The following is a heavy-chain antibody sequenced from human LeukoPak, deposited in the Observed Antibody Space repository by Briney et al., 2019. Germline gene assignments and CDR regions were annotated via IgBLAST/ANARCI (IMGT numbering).Heavy chain of an antibody. D-gene: IGHD6-19*01. CDR2: ISAYNGNT. J-gene: IGHJ5*02. V-gene: IGHV1-18*04. CDR1: GYTFTSYY. Sequence: ASVKVSCKASGYTFTSYYMHWVRQAPGQGLEWMGWISAYNGNTNYAQKLQGRATMTTDTSTSTAYMELRSLRSDDTAVYYCARSGYSSGLDPWGQGTLVTVSS. CDR3: ARSGYSSGLDP.